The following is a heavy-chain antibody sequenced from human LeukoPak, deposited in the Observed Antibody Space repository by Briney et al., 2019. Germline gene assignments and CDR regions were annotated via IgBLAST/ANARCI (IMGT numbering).Heavy chain of an antibody. CDR3: ARGPYDGTFYFDS. D-gene: IGHD3-16*01. Sequence: SVKVSCKISGGTLGSYGISGVRQAPGQGLEWMGRTIPIRGMTNYAQKFQGRVTITADTSTSTAYMELSSLTSEDTAVYFCARGPYDGTFYFDSWGQGTLVIVSS. CDR1: GGTLGSYG. V-gene: IGHV1-69*04. CDR2: TIPIRGMT. J-gene: IGHJ4*02.